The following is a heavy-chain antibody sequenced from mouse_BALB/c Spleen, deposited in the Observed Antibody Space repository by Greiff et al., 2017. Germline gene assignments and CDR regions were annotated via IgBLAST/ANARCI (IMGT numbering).Heavy chain of an antibody. CDR3: ARRAYGNYDYYFDY. V-gene: IGHV5-6*01. CDR1: GFTFSSYG. Sequence: EVQLVESGGDLVKPGGSLKLSCAASGFTFSSYGMSWVRQTPDKRLAWVATISSGGSYTYYPDSVKGRFTISRDNAKNTRYLQMSSLRSEDTAMYYGARRAYGNYDYYFDYGGQGTTLTVSS. J-gene: IGHJ2*01. D-gene: IGHD2-1*01. CDR2: ISSGGSYT.